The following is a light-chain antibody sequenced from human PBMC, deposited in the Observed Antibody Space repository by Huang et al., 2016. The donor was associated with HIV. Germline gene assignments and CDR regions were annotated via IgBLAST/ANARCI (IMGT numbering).Light chain of an antibody. CDR2: GAS. V-gene: IGKV3-20*01. J-gene: IGKJ1*01. CDR3: QQHSQSPRT. Sequence: EIVLTQSPGTLSLSPGERATLSCRARQSVSEHYLAWYQQKPGQAPRLPLYGASSRATGLPDRFSGSGSGTDFTLTISRLEPEDFAVYYCQQHSQSPRTFGQGTKVEIK. CDR1: QSVSEHY.